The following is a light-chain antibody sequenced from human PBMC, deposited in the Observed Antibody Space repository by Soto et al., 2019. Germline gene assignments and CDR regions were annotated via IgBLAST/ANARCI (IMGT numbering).Light chain of an antibody. Sequence: IVFTQSPGTLSLSPGERATLSCRASQSVSSSYLAWYQQKPGQAPRLLIYGASSRATGIPDRFSGSGSGTDFTLTISRLEPEDFAVYYCQQYGSSPWTFGQGTKVDNK. J-gene: IGKJ1*01. CDR1: QSVSSSY. V-gene: IGKV3-20*01. CDR2: GAS. CDR3: QQYGSSPWT.